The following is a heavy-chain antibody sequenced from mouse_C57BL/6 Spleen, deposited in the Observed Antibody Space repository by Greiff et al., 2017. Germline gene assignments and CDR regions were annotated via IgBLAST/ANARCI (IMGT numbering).Heavy chain of an antibody. CDR2: IRSKSNNYAT. Sequence: DVMLVESGGGLVQPKGSLKLSCAASGFSFNTYAMNWVRQAPGKGLEWVARIRSKSNNYATYYADSVKDRFTISRDDSESMLYLQMNNLKTEDTAMYYCVRDYGYSAWFAYWGQGTLVTVSA. CDR1: GFSFNTYA. J-gene: IGHJ3*01. D-gene: IGHD2-2*01. CDR3: VRDYGYSAWFAY. V-gene: IGHV10-1*01.